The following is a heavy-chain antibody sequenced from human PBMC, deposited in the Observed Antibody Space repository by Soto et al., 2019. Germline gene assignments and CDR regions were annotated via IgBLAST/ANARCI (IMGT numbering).Heavy chain of an antibody. V-gene: IGHV1-18*01. CDR2: ISAYNGNT. CDR3: ARDRGYYVQYAVDWFDP. D-gene: IGHD3-10*02. CDR1: GYTFTSYG. Sequence: ASVEVSCKASGYTFTSYGISWVRQAPGQGLEWMGWISAYNGNTNYAQKLQGRVTMTTDTSTSTAYMELRSLRSDDTAVYYCARDRGYYVQYAVDWFDPWGQGTLVTVSS. J-gene: IGHJ5*02.